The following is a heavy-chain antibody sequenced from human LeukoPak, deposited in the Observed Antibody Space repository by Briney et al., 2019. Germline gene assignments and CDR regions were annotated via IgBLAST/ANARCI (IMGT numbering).Heavy chain of an antibody. V-gene: IGHV4-4*09. Sequence: SETLSLTCTVSGGSISGHYWSWIRQPPGKGLEWIGDIYTSGSPNYNPSLKSRVTISVDTSKNQVSLKLSSVTAADTAVYYCARRASSGLFDYWGQGTLVTVSS. CDR1: GGSISGHY. J-gene: IGHJ4*02. CDR3: ARRASSGLFDY. CDR2: IYTSGSP. D-gene: IGHD6-6*01.